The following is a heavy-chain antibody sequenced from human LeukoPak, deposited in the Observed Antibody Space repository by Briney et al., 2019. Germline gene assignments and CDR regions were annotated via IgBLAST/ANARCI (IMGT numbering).Heavy chain of an antibody. V-gene: IGHV1-2*06. Sequence: ASVKVSCKASGYTFTGYYMHWVRQAPGQGLEWMGRINPNSGGTNYAQKFQGRVTMTRDTSISTAYMELSRLRPDDTAVFYCARGGPYEYVWGNYRPFDYWGQGTLVTVSS. J-gene: IGHJ4*02. CDR1: GYTFTGYY. D-gene: IGHD3-16*02. CDR3: ARGGPYEYVWGNYRPFDY. CDR2: INPNSGGT.